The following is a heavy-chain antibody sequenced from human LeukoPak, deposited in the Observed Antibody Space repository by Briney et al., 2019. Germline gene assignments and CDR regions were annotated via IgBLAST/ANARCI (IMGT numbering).Heavy chain of an antibody. J-gene: IGHJ4*02. V-gene: IGHV3-53*01. CDR2: IYSGGST. D-gene: IGHD3-22*01. Sequence: PGGSLRLSCAASGFTVSSNYMSWVRQAPGNGLEWVSVIYSGGSTYYADSVKGRFTISRDNSKNTLYLQMNSLRAEDTAVYYCARVYYDSTYYFDYWGQGTLVTVSS. CDR3: ARVYYDSTYYFDY. CDR1: GFTVSSNY.